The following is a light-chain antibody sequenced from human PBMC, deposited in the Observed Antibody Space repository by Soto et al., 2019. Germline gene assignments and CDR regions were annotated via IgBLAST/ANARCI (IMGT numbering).Light chain of an antibody. V-gene: IGKV1-9*01. Sequence: DIQLTQSPSFLSASVGDRVTITCRASQDIQTYLAWYQQKPGKAPKTLIFAASTLQNGVPSSFSGSGSATEFTVTITSLQPEDFATYYCQQRTSYPITFGQGPRLEIK. CDR3: QQRTSYPIT. CDR1: QDIQTY. J-gene: IGKJ5*01. CDR2: AAS.